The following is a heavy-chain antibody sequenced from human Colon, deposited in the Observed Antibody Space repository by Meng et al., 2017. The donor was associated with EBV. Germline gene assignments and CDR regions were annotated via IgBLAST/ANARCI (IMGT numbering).Heavy chain of an antibody. CDR3: ARDREESTSWSRGYDY. J-gene: IGHJ4*02. V-gene: IGHV3-74*01. Sequence: VPLQRWGAGLLKPSETLSLTCAVYGGSFSGYYWSWIRRPPEKGLVWVSRINSDGSSTSYADSVKGRFTISRDNAKNTLYLQMNSLSAEDTAVYYCARDREESTSWSRGYDYWGQGTLVTVSS. CDR2: INSDGSST. CDR1: GGSFSGYY. D-gene: IGHD6-13*01.